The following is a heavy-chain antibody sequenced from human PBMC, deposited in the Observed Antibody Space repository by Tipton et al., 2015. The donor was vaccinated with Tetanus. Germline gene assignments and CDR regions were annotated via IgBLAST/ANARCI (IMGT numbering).Heavy chain of an antibody. CDR2: MNPNSGNT. Sequence: QSGPEVKKPGASVKVSCKASGYTLTSYDINWVRQATGQGLEWMGWMNPNSGNTGYAQKFQGRVAMTRNTSISTAYMELSSLRSEDTAVYYCARRVYDSEETRIDYWGQGTLVTVSS. CDR3: ARRVYDSEETRIDY. CDR1: GYTLTSYD. J-gene: IGHJ4*02. V-gene: IGHV1-8*01. D-gene: IGHD3-22*01.